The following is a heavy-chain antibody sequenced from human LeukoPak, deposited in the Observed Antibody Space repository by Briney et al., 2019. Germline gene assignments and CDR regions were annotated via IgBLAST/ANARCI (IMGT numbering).Heavy chain of an antibody. J-gene: IGHJ4*02. CDR3: ARGQRRNIVVVPAAMRAFDY. CDR1: GGSFSGYY. V-gene: IGHV4-34*01. D-gene: IGHD2-2*01. CDR2: INHNGST. Sequence: SETLSLTCAVYGGSFSGYYWSWIRQPPGKGLEWIGEINHNGSTNYNPSLKSRVTISVDTSKNQFSLKLSSVTAADTAVYYCARGQRRNIVVVPAAMRAFDYWGQGTLVTVSS.